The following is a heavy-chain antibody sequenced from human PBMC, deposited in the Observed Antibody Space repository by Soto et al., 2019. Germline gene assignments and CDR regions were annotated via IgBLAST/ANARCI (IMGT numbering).Heavy chain of an antibody. V-gene: IGHV4-34*01. J-gene: IGHJ4*02. CDR2: INHSGST. Sequence: PSETLSLTCAGYGGSFSGYYWSWIRQPPGKGLEWIGEINHSGSTNYNPSLKSRVTMSVDTSKNQFSLKLSSVTAADTAVYYCARAWGGVPDYWGQGTLVTVSS. CDR3: ARAWGGVPDY. CDR1: GGSFSGYY. D-gene: IGHD3-16*01.